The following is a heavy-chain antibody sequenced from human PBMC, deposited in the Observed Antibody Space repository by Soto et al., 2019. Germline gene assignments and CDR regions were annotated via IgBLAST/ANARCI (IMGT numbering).Heavy chain of an antibody. CDR1: GYTFTNFY. Sequence: QVQLVQSGAEVKEPGASVKISCKGPGYTFTNFYIHWVRQAPGQGLEWMGIVNPNGGSTNYAQNFKDRITISRDTSTSTVYMDLSSLRSEDTAVYYCARGLASGDYWGQGTLVTVSS. CDR2: VNPNGGST. V-gene: IGHV1-46*01. D-gene: IGHD6-6*01. CDR3: ARGLASGDY. J-gene: IGHJ4*02.